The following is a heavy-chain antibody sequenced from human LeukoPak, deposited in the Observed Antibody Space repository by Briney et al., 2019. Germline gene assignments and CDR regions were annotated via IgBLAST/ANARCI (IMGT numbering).Heavy chain of an antibody. Sequence: GGSLRLSCAASGFTFSSYAMHWVRQAPGKGLEWVAVISYDGSNKYYADSVKGRFTISRDNSKNTLYLQMNSLRAEDTAVYYCARDPNYYDSSGYSGAFDIWGQGTMVTVSS. V-gene: IGHV3-30-3*01. J-gene: IGHJ3*02. D-gene: IGHD3-22*01. CDR3: ARDPNYYDSSGYSGAFDI. CDR2: ISYDGSNK. CDR1: GFTFSSYA.